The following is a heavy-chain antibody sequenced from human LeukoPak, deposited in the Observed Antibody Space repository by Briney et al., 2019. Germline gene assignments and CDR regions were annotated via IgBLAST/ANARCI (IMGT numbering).Heavy chain of an antibody. CDR1: GFNVSFSQ. J-gene: IGHJ4*02. Sequence: GGTLRLSCVASGFNVSFSQMSWVRQAPGKGLEWISVIYTGGTTYSADSVKGRFTVSRDSSKNTLSLLMNSLTADDTAVYYCARHYYDRRSFDYWGQGALVTVSS. CDR2: IYTGGTT. CDR3: ARHYYDRRSFDY. D-gene: IGHD3-22*01. V-gene: IGHV3-66*04.